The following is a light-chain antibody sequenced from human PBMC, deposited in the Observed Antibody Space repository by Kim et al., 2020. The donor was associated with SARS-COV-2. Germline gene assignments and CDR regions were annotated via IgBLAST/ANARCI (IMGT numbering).Light chain of an antibody. CDR2: HAS. J-gene: IGKJ2*01. Sequence: SPVSRATLPCRASQPSSKDLLAWYQQKPGQAPRLLIYHASVMARDVPVRFSGSGSATDFTLTIQSLEPEDFAVYYCQRYGGPPPYPFGQGTRLEI. CDR3: QRYGGPPPYP. CDR1: QPSSKDL. V-gene: IGKV3-20*01.